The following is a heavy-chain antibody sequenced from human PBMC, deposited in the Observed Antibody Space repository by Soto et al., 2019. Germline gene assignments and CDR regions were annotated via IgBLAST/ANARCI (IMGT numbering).Heavy chain of an antibody. J-gene: IGHJ4*02. CDR3: ARSLLGDDYDSDGLVN. D-gene: IGHD3-22*01. V-gene: IGHV1-69*08. Sequence: SVKVSCKASGGPYSKYSISWVRQAPGQGLEWVGRIIPIFDTTNYAQKFQGRATITADKSTSTVYMDLSSLRSEDTAVYYCARSLLGDDYDSDGLVNWVQGTLVTVSS. CDR1: GGPYSKYS. CDR2: IIPIFDTT.